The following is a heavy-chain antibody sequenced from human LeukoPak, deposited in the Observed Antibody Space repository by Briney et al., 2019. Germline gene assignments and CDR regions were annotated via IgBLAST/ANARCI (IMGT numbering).Heavy chain of an antibody. CDR3: AKHYGDYVTYYFDY. J-gene: IGHJ4*02. D-gene: IGHD4-17*01. CDR2: ISGVGGST. CDR1: GFTFSSYG. V-gene: IGHV3-23*01. Sequence: PGRSLRLSCAASGFTFSSYGMHWVRQAPRKGLEWVSSISGVGGSTYYADAVRGRFTISRDNSKNTLYLQMNSLRAEDTAVYYCAKHYGDYVTYYFDYWGQGTLVAVSS.